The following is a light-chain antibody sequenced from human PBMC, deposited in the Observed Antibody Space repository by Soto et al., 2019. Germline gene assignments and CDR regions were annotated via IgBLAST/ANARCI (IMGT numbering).Light chain of an antibody. Sequence: EFVLTQSPATPSLSPGERATLPCRASESVGRHLAWYHQKPGQAPKLLIFDASTRATGVPARFSGSGSGTEFTLTVSSLQSEDIAVYFCPQYNNWPPNFGQGTRLEIK. CDR2: DAS. J-gene: IGKJ5*01. CDR3: PQYNNWPPN. V-gene: IGKV3-15*01. CDR1: ESVGRH.